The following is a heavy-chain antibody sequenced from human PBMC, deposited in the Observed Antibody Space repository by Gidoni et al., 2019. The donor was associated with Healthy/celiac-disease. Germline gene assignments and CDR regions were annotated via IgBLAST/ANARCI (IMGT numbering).Heavy chain of an antibody. CDR1: GGSISSSSYY. Sequence: QLQLQESGPGLVKPSETLSLTCTVSGGSISSSSYYWGWIRQPPGKGLEWIGSIYYSGSTYYNPSLKRRVTISVDTSKNQFSLKLSSVTAADTAVYYCARHLYGVAYCGGDCYSSQPAAFDIWGQGTMVTVSS. V-gene: IGHV4-39*01. CDR2: IYYSGST. J-gene: IGHJ3*02. CDR3: ARHLYGVAYCGGDCYSSQPAAFDI. D-gene: IGHD2-21*02.